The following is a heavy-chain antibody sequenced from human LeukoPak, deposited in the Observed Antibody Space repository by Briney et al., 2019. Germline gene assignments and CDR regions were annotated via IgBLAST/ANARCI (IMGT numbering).Heavy chain of an antibody. V-gene: IGHV4-59*01. CDR1: SGSINGYY. CDR3: ARDGRAGSLFAY. D-gene: IGHD6-19*01. J-gene: IGHJ4*02. CDR2: ISYSGST. Sequence: SETMSLTCTVSSGSINGYYWSWIRQPPGKGLEWVGYISYSGSTNYNPSLKSRVTISVDTSKNQFSLKLSSVTAADTAIYYCARDGRAGSLFAYWGQGTLVTVSS.